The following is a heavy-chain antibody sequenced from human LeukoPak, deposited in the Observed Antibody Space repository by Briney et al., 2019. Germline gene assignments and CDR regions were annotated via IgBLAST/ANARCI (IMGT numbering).Heavy chain of an antibody. V-gene: IGHV4-59*01. CDR3: AREYRSGVDY. J-gene: IGHJ4*02. D-gene: IGHD6-19*01. CDR1: GGSISSSY. Sequence: SETLSLTCTVSGGSISSSYWGWIRQPPGKGLEWIGYMYYSGSTNYNPSLKSRVTISVDTSKNQFSLKLSSVTAADTAVYYCAREYRSGVDYWGQGTLVTVSS. CDR2: MYYSGST.